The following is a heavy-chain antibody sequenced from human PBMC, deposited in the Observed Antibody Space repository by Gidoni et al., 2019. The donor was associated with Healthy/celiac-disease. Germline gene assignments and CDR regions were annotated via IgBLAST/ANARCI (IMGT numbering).Heavy chain of an antibody. V-gene: IGHV3-21*01. CDR1: GFPFSSYS. CDR2: ISSSSLYI. D-gene: IGHD1-20*01. CDR3: ARDVTGDQIDTFYWYFDL. Sequence: EVQLVESGGGLVKPGGSLRLSCAAAGFPFSSYSRNGVRQAPGKGLEWVSSISSSSLYIYYADSVKGRFTISRDNAKNSLYLQMNSLRAEDTAVYYCARDVTGDQIDTFYWYFDLWGRGTLVTVSS. J-gene: IGHJ2*01.